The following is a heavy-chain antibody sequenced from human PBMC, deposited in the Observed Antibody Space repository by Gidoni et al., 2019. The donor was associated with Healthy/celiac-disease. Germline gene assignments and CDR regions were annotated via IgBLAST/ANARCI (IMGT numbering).Heavy chain of an antibody. J-gene: IGHJ6*02. CDR2: IYHSGST. Sequence: QVQLQESGPGLVKPSETLSLTCAVSGYSISSGYYWGWIRQAPGKGLEWIGSIYHSGSTAYNPSLKSRVTISVDTSKNQFSLKLSSVTAADTAVYYCARDGSYHIVVVTAPSYYYYYGMDVWGQGTTVTVSS. CDR1: GYSISSGYY. D-gene: IGHD2-21*02. V-gene: IGHV4-38-2*02. CDR3: ARDGSYHIVVVTAPSYYYYYGMDV.